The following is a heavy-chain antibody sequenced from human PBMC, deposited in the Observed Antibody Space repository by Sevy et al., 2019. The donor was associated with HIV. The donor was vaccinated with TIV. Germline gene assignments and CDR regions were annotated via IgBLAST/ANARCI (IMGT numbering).Heavy chain of an antibody. V-gene: IGHV3-7*01. CDR3: ARDPAARLSRNGFDL. Sequence: GGSLRLSCAASEFTFSRYWMNWVREVPGKGLEWVANIKQDGSEKYYVDSVKGRFTISRDNAKNSLFLQMNSLRADDTAVYYWARDPAARLSRNGFDLWGQGTMVTVSS. CDR2: IKQDGSEK. D-gene: IGHD6-6*01. J-gene: IGHJ3*01. CDR1: EFTFSRYW.